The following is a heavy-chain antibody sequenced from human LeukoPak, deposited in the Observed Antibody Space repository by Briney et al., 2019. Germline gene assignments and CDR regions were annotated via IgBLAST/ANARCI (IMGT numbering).Heavy chain of an antibody. V-gene: IGHV3-23*01. CDR3: ARAQHSGYERYQYYFDY. CDR2: ISGSGGNT. Sequence: GGSLRLSCAASGFTFNNYAMSWVRQAPGKGLEWVSSISGSGGNTYYADSVKGRFTISRDNAKNTLYLQMNSLRAEDTAVYYCARAQHSGYERYQYYFDYWGQGTLVTVSS. D-gene: IGHD5-12*01. CDR1: GFTFNNYA. J-gene: IGHJ4*02.